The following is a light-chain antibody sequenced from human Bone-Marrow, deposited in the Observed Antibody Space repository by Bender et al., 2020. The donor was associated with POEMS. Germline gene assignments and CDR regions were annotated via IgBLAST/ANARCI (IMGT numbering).Light chain of an antibody. CDR2: QDN. CDR1: KLGTIY. J-gene: IGLJ3*02. CDR3: QAWRSYTVL. Sequence: SFELTQPPSVSVSPGQTATITCSGDKLGTIYTSWYQQKAGQSPVLVLYQDNKRPSGIPDRFSGSSSGNTATLTIGGTQSMDEADYYCQAWRSYTVLFGGGTKLTVL. V-gene: IGLV3-1*01.